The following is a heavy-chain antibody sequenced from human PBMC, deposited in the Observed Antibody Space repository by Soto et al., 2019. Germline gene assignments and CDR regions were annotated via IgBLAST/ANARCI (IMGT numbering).Heavy chain of an antibody. CDR1: GYTFTSYG. CDR3: AALYYYGSGPSYYYYGMDV. V-gene: IGHV1-18*01. J-gene: IGHJ6*02. D-gene: IGHD3-10*01. CDR2: ISAYNDNT. Sequence: QVQLVQSGAEVKKPGASVKVSCKASGYTFTSYGISWVRQAPGQGLEWMGWISAYNDNTNYAQKLQGRVTMTTDTSTSTAYMELRSLRSDDTAVYYCAALYYYGSGPSYYYYGMDVWGQGTTVTVSS.